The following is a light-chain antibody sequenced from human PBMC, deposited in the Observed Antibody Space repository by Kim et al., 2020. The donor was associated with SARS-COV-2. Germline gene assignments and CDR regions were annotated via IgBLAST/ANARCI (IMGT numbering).Light chain of an antibody. CDR2: AAS. CDR1: QSVSSSY. Sequence: LSPGESATLSCRASQSVSSSYLAWYQQKPGQAPRLLIYAASSRATGIPDRFSGSGSGTDFTLTISRLEPEDFAVYYCQQYGSSPRTFGQGTKLEIK. CDR3: QQYGSSPRT. V-gene: IGKV3-20*01. J-gene: IGKJ2*01.